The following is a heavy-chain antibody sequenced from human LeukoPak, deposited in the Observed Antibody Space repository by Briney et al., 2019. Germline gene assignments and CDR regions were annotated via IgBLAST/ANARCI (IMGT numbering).Heavy chain of an antibody. CDR3: ARESGATDY. CDR2: INNDGVST. Sequence: GGSLRLSCATSGFTLSSYWMHWVRHVPGKGLEWLSRINNDGVSTSYADSVKGRFTISRDNAKNSLYLQMNSLRAEDTAVYYCARESGATDYWGQGTLVTVPS. J-gene: IGHJ4*02. V-gene: IGHV3-74*01. CDR1: GFTLSSYW. D-gene: IGHD1-26*01.